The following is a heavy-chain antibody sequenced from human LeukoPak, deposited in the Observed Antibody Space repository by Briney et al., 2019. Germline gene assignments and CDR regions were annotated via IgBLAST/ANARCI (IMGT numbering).Heavy chain of an antibody. CDR1: GFTFSSYG. Sequence: GGSLRLSYAASGFTFSSYGMHWVRQAPGKGLEWVAAISNDGSDKYYADSVKGRFTISRDNSKNTLYLQMNSLGADDTAVYYCAKAQYSGNYWPFVYWGQGTLVTVSS. CDR2: ISNDGSDK. D-gene: IGHD1-26*01. V-gene: IGHV3-30*18. J-gene: IGHJ4*02. CDR3: AKAQYSGNYWPFVY.